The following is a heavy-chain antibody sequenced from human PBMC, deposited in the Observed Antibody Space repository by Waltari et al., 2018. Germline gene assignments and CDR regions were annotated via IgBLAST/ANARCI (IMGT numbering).Heavy chain of an antibody. D-gene: IGHD2-21*01. CDR3: AKAPGLYSLIDY. CDR2: IWYDGSNK. J-gene: IGHJ4*02. CDR1: GLTFSSHG. Sequence: QVQLVESGGGVVQPGRSPRLSCAASGLTFSSHGMLWARQAPGKGLEWVAVIWYDGSNKYYADSVKGRFTISRDNSKNTLYLQMNSLRAEDTAMYYCAKAPGLYSLIDYWGQRTLVTVSS. V-gene: IGHV3-30*18.